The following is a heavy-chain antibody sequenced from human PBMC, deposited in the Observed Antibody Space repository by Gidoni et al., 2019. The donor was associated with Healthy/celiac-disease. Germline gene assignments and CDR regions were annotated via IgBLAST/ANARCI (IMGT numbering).Heavy chain of an antibody. CDR2: IYTSGST. CDR1: GGSISSYY. J-gene: IGHJ4*02. D-gene: IGHD6-13*01. V-gene: IGHV4-4*07. Sequence: QVQLQESGPGLVKPSETLSLTCTVSGGSISSYYWSWIRQPAGKGLEWIGRIYTSGSTNYNPSLKSRVTMSVDTSKNQFSLKLSSVTAADTAVYYCARVRAAVGGYSSPPREGYFDYWGQGTLVTVSS. CDR3: ARVRAAVGGYSSPPREGYFDY.